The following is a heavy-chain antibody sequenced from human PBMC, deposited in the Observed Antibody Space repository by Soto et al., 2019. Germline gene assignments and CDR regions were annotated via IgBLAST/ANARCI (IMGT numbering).Heavy chain of an antibody. CDR3: ARAGYSSSWSLIDY. D-gene: IGHD6-13*01. J-gene: IGHJ4*02. CDR1: GGSIINYY. V-gene: IGHV4-59*08. Sequence: SETLSLTCNVSGGSIINYYWSWIRQPPGKGLEWIGYIYYSGSTNYNPSLKSRVTIPVDTSKNQFSLQLSSVTAADTAVYFCARAGYSSSWSLIDYWGQGTLVTVSS. CDR2: IYYSGST.